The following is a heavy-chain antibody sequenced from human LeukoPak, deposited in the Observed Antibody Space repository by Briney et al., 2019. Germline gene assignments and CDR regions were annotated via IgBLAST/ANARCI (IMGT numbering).Heavy chain of an antibody. J-gene: IGHJ6*02. Sequence: SETLSLTCTVSGGSISSCYWSWIRQPPGKGLEWIGYIYYSGSINYNPSLKSRVTISVDTSKNQFSLKLSSVTAADTAVYYCARTVFSYYYYGMDVWGQGTTVTVSS. D-gene: IGHD2-21*02. CDR2: IYYSGSI. CDR3: ARTVFSYYYYGMDV. CDR1: GGSISSCY. V-gene: IGHV4-59*01.